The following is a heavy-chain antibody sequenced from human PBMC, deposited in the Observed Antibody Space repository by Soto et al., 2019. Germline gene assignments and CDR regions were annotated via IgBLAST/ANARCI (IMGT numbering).Heavy chain of an antibody. J-gene: IGHJ6*02. CDR3: ARHLWELWGLDYYGMDV. CDR2: IYYSGST. V-gene: IGHV4-39*01. Sequence: TSETLSLTCTVSGGSISSSSYYWGWIRQPPGKGLEWIGSIYYSGSTYYNPSLKSRVTISVDTSKNQFSLKLSSVTAADTAVYYCARHLWELWGLDYYGMDVWGQGTTVT. D-gene: IGHD1-26*01. CDR1: GGSISSSSYY.